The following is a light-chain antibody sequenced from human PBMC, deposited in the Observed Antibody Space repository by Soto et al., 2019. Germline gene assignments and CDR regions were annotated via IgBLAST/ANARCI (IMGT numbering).Light chain of an antibody. CDR1: SGDIGSYNR. CDR3: SSYTNINTRACV. V-gene: IGLV2-14*01. J-gene: IGLJ1*01. CDR2: EVT. Sequence: QSALTQPASVSGSPGQSITISCTGTSGDIGSYNRVPWYQQHPGKAPKLIIYEVTDRPSGVSNRFSGSKSGNTASLTISGLQAEDEAEYYCSSYTNINTRACVFGTGTK.